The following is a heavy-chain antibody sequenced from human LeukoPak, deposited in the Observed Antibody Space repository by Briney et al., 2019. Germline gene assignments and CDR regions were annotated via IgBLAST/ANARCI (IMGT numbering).Heavy chain of an antibody. CDR2: TYSGGST. Sequence: GGSLRLSCAASGFTVSTYYMTWVRQAPGKGLECVSVTYSGGSTYYADSVKGRFTVSRDNSKNTLYLQMNSLRAEDTAMYYCARGLGYCTSTTCLLPFDYWGQGTLVTVSS. CDR1: GFTVSTYY. V-gene: IGHV3-53*01. J-gene: IGHJ4*02. CDR3: ARGLGYCTSTTCLLPFDY. D-gene: IGHD2-2*01.